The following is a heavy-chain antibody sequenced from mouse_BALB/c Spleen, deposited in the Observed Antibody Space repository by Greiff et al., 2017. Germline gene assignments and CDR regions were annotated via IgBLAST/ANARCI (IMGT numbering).Heavy chain of an antibody. D-gene: IGHD1-1*01. CDR1: GYTFTSYW. CDR2: INPSTGYT. Sequence: VQLQQSGAELAKPGASVKMSCKASGYTFTSYWMHWVKQRPGQGLEWIGYINPSTGYTEYNQKFKDKATLTADKSSSTAYMQLSSLTSEDSAVYYCAREATTVVVDYYAMDYWGQGTSVTVSS. CDR3: AREATTVVVDYYAMDY. V-gene: IGHV1-7*01. J-gene: IGHJ4*01.